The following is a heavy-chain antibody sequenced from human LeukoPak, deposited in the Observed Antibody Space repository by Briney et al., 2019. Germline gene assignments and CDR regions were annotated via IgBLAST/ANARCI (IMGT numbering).Heavy chain of an antibody. J-gene: IGHJ6*02. CDR2: INRSGST. Sequence: SETLSLTCAVYGGSFSGYYWSWIRQPPGKGLEWIGEINRSGSTNYNPSLKSRVTISVDTSKNQFSLKLSSVTAADTAVYYCARGRVVVIPYYYYGMDVWGQGTTVTVSS. CDR3: ARGRVVVIPYYYYGMDV. D-gene: IGHD3-22*01. CDR1: GGSFSGYY. V-gene: IGHV4-34*01.